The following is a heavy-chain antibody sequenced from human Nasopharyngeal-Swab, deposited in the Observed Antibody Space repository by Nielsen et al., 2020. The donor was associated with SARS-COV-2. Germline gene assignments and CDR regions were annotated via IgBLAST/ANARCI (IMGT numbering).Heavy chain of an antibody. CDR1: GYTFTSYD. J-gene: IGHJ6*02. CDR2: MNPNSGNT. V-gene: IGHV1-8*01. CDR3: ARGIGSSSWIHYYYYYGMDV. D-gene: IGHD6-6*01. Sequence: ASVKVSCKASGYTFTSYDINWVRQATAQGLEWMGWMNPNSGNTGYAQKFQGRVTMTRNTSISTAYMELSSLRSEDTAVYYCARGIGSSSWIHYYYYYGMDVWGQGTTVTVSS.